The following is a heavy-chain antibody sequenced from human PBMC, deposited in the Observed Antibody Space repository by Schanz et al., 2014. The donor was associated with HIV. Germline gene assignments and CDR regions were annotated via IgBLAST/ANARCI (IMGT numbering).Heavy chain of an antibody. CDR3: AREKSDWYLIDYYYYYGMDV. V-gene: IGHV3-33*01. Sequence: QVQLVESGGGVVQPGRSLRLSCAASGFTFSSYGMHWVRQAPGKGLEWVAVIWYDGSNTYYGDSVKGRFTISRDNAKNSLYLEMNSLRAEDTAVYYCAREKSDWYLIDYYYYYGMDVWGQGTTVTVSS. J-gene: IGHJ6*02. CDR1: GFTFSSYG. D-gene: IGHD2-21*02. CDR2: IWYDGSNT.